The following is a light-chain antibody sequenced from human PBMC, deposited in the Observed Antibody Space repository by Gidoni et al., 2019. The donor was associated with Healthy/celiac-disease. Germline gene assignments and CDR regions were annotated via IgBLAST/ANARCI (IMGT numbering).Light chain of an antibody. V-gene: IGKV3-20*01. J-gene: IGKJ1*01. Sequence: EIVFTQSPGTLSLSPGERASQSVSSSYLAWYQQKPGQAPRLLIYGASSRATGIPDRFSGSGSGTDFTLTISRLEPEDFAVYYCQQYGSSPRTFGQXTKVEIK. CDR1: QSVSSSY. CDR2: GAS. CDR3: QQYGSSPRT.